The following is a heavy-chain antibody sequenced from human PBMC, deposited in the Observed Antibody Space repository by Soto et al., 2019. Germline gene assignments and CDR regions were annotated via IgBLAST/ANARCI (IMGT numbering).Heavy chain of an antibody. J-gene: IGHJ5*02. D-gene: IGHD5-12*01. CDR2: ISSSSSYI. CDR1: GFTFSSYS. Sequence: EVQLVESGGGLVKPGGSLRLSCAASGFTFSSYSMNWVRQAPGKGLEWVSSISSSSSYIYYADSVKGRFTISRDNAKNSLYLQMNSLRAEDTAVYCCAREDIHSNWFDPWGQGTLVTVSS. CDR3: AREDIHSNWFDP. V-gene: IGHV3-21*01.